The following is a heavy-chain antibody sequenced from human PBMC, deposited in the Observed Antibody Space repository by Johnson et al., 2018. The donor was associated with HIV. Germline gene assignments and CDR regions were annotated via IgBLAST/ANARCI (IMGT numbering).Heavy chain of an antibody. Sequence: VQLVESGGGVVQPGRSLRLSCAASGFTFSSYGMHWVRQAPGKGLVWVSRTNSDGSSTTYADSVKGRFTISRDKAKDTLHLQMGSLRAEDMAVYYCARKVVTAVDAFDIWGQGTMVTVSS. J-gene: IGHJ3*02. V-gene: IGHV3-74*02. CDR1: GFTFSSYG. CDR3: ARKVVTAVDAFDI. D-gene: IGHD2-21*02. CDR2: TNSDGSST.